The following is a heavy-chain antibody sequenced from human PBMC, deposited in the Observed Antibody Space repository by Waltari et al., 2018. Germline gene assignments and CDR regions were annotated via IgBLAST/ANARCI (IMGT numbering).Heavy chain of an antibody. CDR1: GFIFNHYP. D-gene: IGHD1-1*01. V-gene: IGHV3-30*04. J-gene: IGHJ4*02. CDR2: ISSDGTTT. Sequence: QVQLVESGGGVVQPGRSLTLSCVASGFIFNHYPMQWGRQAPGKGLEWLAIISSDGTTTYSADSVKGRFTISRDNSKNMLFLQMHSLRPEDTAFYYCATNEIPWHWGQGTLVTVSS. CDR3: ATNEIPWH.